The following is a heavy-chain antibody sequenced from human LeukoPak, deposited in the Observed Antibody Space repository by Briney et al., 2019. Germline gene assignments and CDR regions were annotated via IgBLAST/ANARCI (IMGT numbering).Heavy chain of an antibody. D-gene: IGHD4-23*01. J-gene: IGHJ4*02. CDR1: GGSISSSSYY. V-gene: IGHV4-39*01. Sequence: SETLSLTCTVSGGSISSSSYYWGWIRQPPGKGLEWIGSIYYSGSTYYNPSLKSRVTISVDTSKNQFSLKLSSVTAADTAVYYCARRGTTVVTFSFDYWGQGTLVTVSS. CDR2: IYYSGST. CDR3: ARRGTTVVTFSFDY.